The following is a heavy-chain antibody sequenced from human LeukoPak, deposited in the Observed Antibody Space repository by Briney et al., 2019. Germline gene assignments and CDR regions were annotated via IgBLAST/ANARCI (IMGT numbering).Heavy chain of an antibody. CDR1: GFTFSSYA. D-gene: IGHD3-22*01. CDR3: AKDMGDSSLYYFDY. CDR2: ISYDGSNK. Sequence: PGGSLRLSCAASGFTFSSYAMHWVRQAPGKGLEWVAVISYDGSNKYYADSVKGRFTISRDNAKNSLYLQMNSLRAEDTALYYCAKDMGDSSLYYFDYWGQGTLVTVSS. J-gene: IGHJ4*02. V-gene: IGHV3-30-3*01.